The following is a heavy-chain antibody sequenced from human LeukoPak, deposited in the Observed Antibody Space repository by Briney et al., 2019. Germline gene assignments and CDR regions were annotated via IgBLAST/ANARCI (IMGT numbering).Heavy chain of an antibody. Sequence: ASVKVSCKASGYTFTSYAMHWVRQAPGQRLEWMGWINAGNGNTKYSQKLQGRVTMTTDTSTSTAYMELRSLRSDDTAVYYCARDPARGSGWFPFDYWGQGTLVTVSS. D-gene: IGHD6-19*01. CDR3: ARDPARGSGWFPFDY. CDR2: INAGNGNT. CDR1: GYTFTSYA. J-gene: IGHJ4*02. V-gene: IGHV1-3*01.